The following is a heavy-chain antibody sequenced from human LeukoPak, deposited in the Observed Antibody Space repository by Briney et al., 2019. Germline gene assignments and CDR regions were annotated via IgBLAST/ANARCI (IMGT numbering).Heavy chain of an antibody. CDR3: ARDRLSSTTSNWFDS. J-gene: IGHJ5*01. CDR2: INPKSDVT. Sequence: ASVKVSCKASGYTFTDYYMHWVRQAPGQGLEWMGWINPKSDVTNYAQKFQGRVSLTRDTSTSTVYMELRSLTSDDTAVYYCARDRLSSTTSNWFDSWGQGTLVTVSS. D-gene: IGHD2-2*01. CDR1: GYTFTDYY. V-gene: IGHV1-2*02.